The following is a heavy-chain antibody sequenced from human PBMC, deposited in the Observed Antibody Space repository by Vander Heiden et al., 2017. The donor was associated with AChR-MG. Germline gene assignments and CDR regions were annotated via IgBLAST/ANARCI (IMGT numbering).Heavy chain of an antibody. V-gene: IGHV3-21*01. CDR2: ITSSSAYI. CDR3: ARPDYSNYGWFDL. CDR1: GFTFSSYN. J-gene: IGHJ5*02. Sequence: EVQVVESGGGLVKPGGSLRLSCAASGFTFSSYNMNWVRQAPGKGLEWFSSITSSSAYIYYADSLKGRFTISRDNAKNSLYLQMNSLRAEDTAVYYCARPDYSNYGWFDLWGQGTLVTVSS. D-gene: IGHD4-4*01.